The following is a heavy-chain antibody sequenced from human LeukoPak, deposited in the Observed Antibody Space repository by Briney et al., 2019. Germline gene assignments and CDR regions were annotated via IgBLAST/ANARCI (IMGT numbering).Heavy chain of an antibody. CDR3: VRDGGYFRLEY. J-gene: IGHJ4*02. Sequence: GGSLRLSCAASGFTFSSYSMNWVRQAPGKGLEWVSYISSSSSTIYYADSVKGRFTISRDNAKNSLYLQMNSLRAEDTAIYYCVRDGGYFRLEYWGQGILITVSS. CDR2: ISSSSSTI. CDR1: GFTFSSYS. D-gene: IGHD5-12*01. V-gene: IGHV3-48*01.